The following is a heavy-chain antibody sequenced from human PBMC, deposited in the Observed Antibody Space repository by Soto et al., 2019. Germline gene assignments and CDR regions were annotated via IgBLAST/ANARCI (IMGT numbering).Heavy chain of an antibody. Sequence: EVQLVESGGGLVQPGGSLRLSCAASGITFSTYSINWVRQAPGKGLEWVSFIGSIGTPIYYADSVKGRFTISRDNAKSSLYLQMNSLREEDTAVYYCARAGAGRRGSVSYQLDYWGQGTLVTVSS. J-gene: IGHJ4*02. D-gene: IGHD3-10*01. CDR1: GITFSTYS. CDR3: ARAGAGRRGSVSYQLDY. CDR2: IGSIGTPI. V-gene: IGHV3-48*02.